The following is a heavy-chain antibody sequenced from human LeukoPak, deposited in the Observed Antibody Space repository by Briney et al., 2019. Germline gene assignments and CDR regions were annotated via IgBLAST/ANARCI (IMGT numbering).Heavy chain of an antibody. Sequence: GGSLRLSCVASGFTFSSYAMTWVRQAPGKGLEWVSAITGSGGSTYYADSVQGRFTISRDNSKNMLYLQMTSLRAEDTAVYYCAKGGNVVVVNYMDVWGKGTTITVSS. D-gene: IGHD2-2*01. CDR2: ITGSGGST. V-gene: IGHV3-23*01. J-gene: IGHJ6*03. CDR1: GFTFSSYA. CDR3: AKGGNVVVVNYMDV.